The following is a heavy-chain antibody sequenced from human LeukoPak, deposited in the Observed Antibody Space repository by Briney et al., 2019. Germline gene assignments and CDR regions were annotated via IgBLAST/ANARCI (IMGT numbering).Heavy chain of an antibody. CDR2: ISSNGGNT. Sequence: GGSLRLSCAASGFTFSSYAMNWVRQAPGKGLEWDSTISSNGGNTYYADSVKGRYTISRDNSKNTLYLQMNSLRAEDTAVYYCAKAPLIVGATTFDYWGQGTLVTVSS. CDR3: AKAPLIVGATTFDY. J-gene: IGHJ4*02. CDR1: GFTFSSYA. D-gene: IGHD1-26*01. V-gene: IGHV3-23*01.